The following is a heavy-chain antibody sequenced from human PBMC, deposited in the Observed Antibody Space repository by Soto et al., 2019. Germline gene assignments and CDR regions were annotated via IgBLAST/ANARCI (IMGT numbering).Heavy chain of an antibody. CDR1: GFTFSSHA. J-gene: IGHJ5*02. CDR2: ISGSGGST. Sequence: EVQLLESGGGLVQPGGSLRLSCAASGFTFSSHAMSWVRQAPGKGLEWVSAISGSGGSTYYADSVKGRFTISRDNSKNTLYLQMNSLRAEDTAVYYCAKDGNPIPYLTGYYRLGWFDPWGQGTLVTVSS. D-gene: IGHD3-9*01. V-gene: IGHV3-23*01. CDR3: AKDGNPIPYLTGYYRLGWFDP.